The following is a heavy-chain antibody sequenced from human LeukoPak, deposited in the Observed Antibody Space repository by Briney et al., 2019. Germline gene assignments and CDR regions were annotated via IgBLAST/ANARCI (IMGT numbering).Heavy chain of an antibody. D-gene: IGHD3-16*01. CDR1: GFTFSSYS. Sequence: GGSLRLSCAASGFTFSSYSMNWVRQAPGKGLEWGSSISSTSTYIDYVDSVKGRFTISRDNAKNSLYLQMDSLRAEDTAVYYCARDPPSRGTRYFDYWGQGTLVTVSS. V-gene: IGHV3-21*01. J-gene: IGHJ4*02. CDR2: ISSTSTYI. CDR3: ARDPPSRGTRYFDY.